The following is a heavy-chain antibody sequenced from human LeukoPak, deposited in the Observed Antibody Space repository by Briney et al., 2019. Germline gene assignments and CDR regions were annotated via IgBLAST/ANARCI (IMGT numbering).Heavy chain of an antibody. CDR1: GFTFSSYE. D-gene: IGHD4-11*01. CDR3: ARGNSNYGYVLDI. Sequence: GGSLRLSCAASGFTFSSYEMNWVRQAPGKGLEWVSSISSSSSYIYYADSVKGRFTISRDNARTSLYLQMNSLRAEDTAVYYCARGNSNYGYVLDIWGQGTMVTVSS. J-gene: IGHJ3*02. CDR2: ISSSSSYI. V-gene: IGHV3-21*01.